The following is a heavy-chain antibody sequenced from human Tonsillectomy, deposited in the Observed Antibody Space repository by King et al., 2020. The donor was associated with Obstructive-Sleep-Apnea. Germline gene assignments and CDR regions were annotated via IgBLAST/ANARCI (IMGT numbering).Heavy chain of an antibody. CDR2: IYYSGST. CDR1: GGSISSSSYY. Sequence: QLQESGPGLVKPSETLSLTCTVSGGSISSSSYYWGWIRQPPGQGLEWIGSIYYSGSTYYNPSLKSRVTISVDTSKNQFSLKLSSVTAADTAVYYCARQEGGYCSGGSCYSLWYFDLWGRGTLVTVSS. V-gene: IGHV4-39*01. D-gene: IGHD2-15*01. J-gene: IGHJ2*01. CDR3: ARQEGGYCSGGSCYSLWYFDL.